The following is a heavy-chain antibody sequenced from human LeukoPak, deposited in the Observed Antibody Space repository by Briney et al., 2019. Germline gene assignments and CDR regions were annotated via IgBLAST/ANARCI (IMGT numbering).Heavy chain of an antibody. V-gene: IGHV1-18*01. CDR3: ARDRSSSWYYGDAFDI. J-gene: IGHJ3*02. CDR2: ISAYNGNT. CDR1: GYTFITYG. Sequence: ASVKVSCKASGYTFITYGISWVRQAPGQGLEWMGWISAYNGNTSYPQKLQGRVTMTTDTSTSTAYMELRSLRSDDTAVYYCARDRSSSWYYGDAFDIWGQGTMVTVSS. D-gene: IGHD6-13*01.